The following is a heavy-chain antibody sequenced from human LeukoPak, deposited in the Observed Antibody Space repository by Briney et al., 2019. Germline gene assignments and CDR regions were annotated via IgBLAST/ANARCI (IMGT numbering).Heavy chain of an antibody. CDR1: GFXFSSYA. J-gene: IGHJ4*02. D-gene: IGHD4-23*01. CDR2: VSYDGRNK. V-gene: IGHV3-30*04. CDR3: ARDLGWYYFDY. Sequence: GRSLRLSCAASGFXFSSYAIHWVRQAPGKGLEWVATVSYDGRNKYYADSVKGRFTISRDNSKNTLYLQMNSLTTEDTAVYSCARDLGWYYFDYWGQGTLVTVSS.